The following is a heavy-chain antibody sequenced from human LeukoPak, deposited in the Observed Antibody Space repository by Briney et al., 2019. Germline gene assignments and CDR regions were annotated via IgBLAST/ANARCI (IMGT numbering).Heavy chain of an antibody. J-gene: IGHJ4*02. V-gene: IGHV1-2*02. D-gene: IGHD6-13*01. CDR1: GYTFTGYY. CDR2: INPNSGGT. Sequence: ASVEVSCKASGYTFTGYYMHWVRQAPGQGLEWMGWINPNSGGTNYAQKFQGRVTMTRDTSISTAYMELSRLRSDDTAVYYCARADSSSWYYFDYWGQGTLVTVSS. CDR3: ARADSSSWYYFDY.